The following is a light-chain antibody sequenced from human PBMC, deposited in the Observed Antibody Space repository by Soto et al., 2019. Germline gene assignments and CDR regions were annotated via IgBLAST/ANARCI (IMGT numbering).Light chain of an antibody. J-gene: IGKJ1*01. V-gene: IGKV1-5*03. CDR3: QQYNSYRA. CDR1: QSIDTW. CDR2: KAS. Sequence: DIQMTQSPSTLSASVGDTVTIPCRASQSIDTWLAWHQQKPGRAPKLLISKASILESGVPSRFSGSGSGTDFTLTISGLQPDDFAIYYCQQYNSYRAFGQGTKVDIK.